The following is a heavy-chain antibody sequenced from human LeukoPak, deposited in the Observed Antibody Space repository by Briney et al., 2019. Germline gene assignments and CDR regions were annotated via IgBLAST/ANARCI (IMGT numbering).Heavy chain of an antibody. CDR2: IYHSGST. D-gene: IGHD2-2*01. J-gene: IGHJ3*02. CDR1: GYSISSGYY. CDR3: ARDEVPAAMAFDI. Sequence: PSETLSLTCTVSGYSISSGYYWGWIRQPPGKGLEWIGSIYHSGSTYYNPSLKSRVTISVDTSKNQFSLKLSSVTAADTAVYYCARDEVPAAMAFDIWGQGTMVTVSS. V-gene: IGHV4-38-2*02.